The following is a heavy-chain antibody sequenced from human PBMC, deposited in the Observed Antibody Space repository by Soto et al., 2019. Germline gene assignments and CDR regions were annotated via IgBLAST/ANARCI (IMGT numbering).Heavy chain of an antibody. Sequence: QLLESGPGLVEPSETLSLTCTVSGGSISGSDYYWAWIRQPPGKGLEWLGTIYYTGSTYYNPSLKSRVTPSVDPSKNQFSLNLNSVSAADTAVYFCADMRGQWLPRDWGQGTLVTVSS. CDR2: IYYTGST. J-gene: IGHJ4*02. CDR1: GGSISGSDYY. CDR3: ADMRGQWLPRD. D-gene: IGHD6-19*01. V-gene: IGHV4-39*01.